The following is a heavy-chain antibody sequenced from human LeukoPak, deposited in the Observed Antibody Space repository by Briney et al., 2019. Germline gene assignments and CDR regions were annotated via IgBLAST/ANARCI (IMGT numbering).Heavy chain of an antibody. D-gene: IGHD6-19*01. CDR3: ARAPIAVAGNWFDP. CDR2: INHSGST. Sequence: PSETLSLTCAVYGGSFSGYYWSWIRQPPGKGLEWIGEINHSGSTNYNPSLKSRVTISVDTSKNQFSLKLSSVTAADTAVYYCARAPIAVAGNWFDPWGQGTLVTVSS. J-gene: IGHJ5*02. V-gene: IGHV4-34*01. CDR1: GGSFSGYY.